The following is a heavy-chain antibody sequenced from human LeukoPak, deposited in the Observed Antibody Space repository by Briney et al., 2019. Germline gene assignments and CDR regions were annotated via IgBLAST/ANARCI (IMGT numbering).Heavy chain of an antibody. CDR3: ARVTNDYGDYGFVY. CDR1: GGTFSSYA. V-gene: IGHV1-2*02. CDR2: INPNSGGT. D-gene: IGHD4-17*01. J-gene: IGHJ4*02. Sequence: ASVKVSCKASGGTFSSYAISWVRQAPGQGLEWMGWINPNSGGTNNAQKFQGRVTMTRDTSISTAYMELRRLRSDDTAVYYCARVTNDYGDYGFVYWGQGTLVTVSS.